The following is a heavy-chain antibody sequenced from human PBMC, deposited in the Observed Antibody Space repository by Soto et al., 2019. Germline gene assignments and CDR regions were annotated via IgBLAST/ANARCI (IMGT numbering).Heavy chain of an antibody. J-gene: IGHJ5*01. Sequence: GSLRLSCAGSGFIFSNVWMNWVRQAPGKGLEWVGHIKSKSDDGTTDYAAPVKGRFTISRDDSKNTLYLEMNSLQSEDTALYYCNTYGVGATNSWFDPWGQGTLVTVSS. CDR3: NTYGVGATNSWFDP. D-gene: IGHD1-26*01. V-gene: IGHV3-15*01. CDR1: GFIFSNVW. CDR2: IKSKSDDGTT.